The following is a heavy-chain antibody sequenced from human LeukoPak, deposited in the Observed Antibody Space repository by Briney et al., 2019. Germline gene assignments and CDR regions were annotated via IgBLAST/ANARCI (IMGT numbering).Heavy chain of an antibody. CDR3: ARDMGGYFDL. J-gene: IGHJ2*01. CDR2: ISSSGSTI. D-gene: IGHD1-26*01. CDR1: GFTFSSYE. V-gene: IGHV3-48*03. Sequence: VQLGGSLRLSCAASGFTFSSYEMNWVRQVPGKGLEWVSYISSSGSTIYYADSVKGRFTISRDNAKNSLYLQMNSLRAEDTAVYYCARDMGGYFDLWGRGTLVTVSS.